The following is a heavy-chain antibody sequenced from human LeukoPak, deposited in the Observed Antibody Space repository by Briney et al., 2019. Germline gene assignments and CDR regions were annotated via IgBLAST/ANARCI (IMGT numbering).Heavy chain of an antibody. D-gene: IGHD2-15*01. CDR1: GFTFRSYA. CDR3: AKEEVEVVAATIAEYFQH. V-gene: IGHV3-23*01. Sequence: GGSLRLSCAASGFTFRSYAMSWGRQAPGKGLGWVSAIYGSGGSTYYADSVKGRFTISRDNSKNTLYLQMNSLRAEDTAVYYCAKEEVEVVAATIAEYFQHWGQGTLVTVSS. CDR2: IYGSGGST. J-gene: IGHJ1*01.